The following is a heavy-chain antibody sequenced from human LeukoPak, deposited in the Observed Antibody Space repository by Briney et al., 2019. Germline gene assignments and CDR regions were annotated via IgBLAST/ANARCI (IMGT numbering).Heavy chain of an antibody. CDR3: ARETGSGSYQLDY. Sequence: SGGSLRLSCVVSGFTFSSYTMNWVRQAPGKGLEWVSSISTSSSYIFYADSVKGRFTISRDNAKNSLYLQMNSLRAEDTAVYYCARETGSGSYQLDYWGQGTLVTVSS. D-gene: IGHD3-10*01. V-gene: IGHV3-21*01. CDR1: GFTFSSYT. CDR2: ISTSSSYI. J-gene: IGHJ4*02.